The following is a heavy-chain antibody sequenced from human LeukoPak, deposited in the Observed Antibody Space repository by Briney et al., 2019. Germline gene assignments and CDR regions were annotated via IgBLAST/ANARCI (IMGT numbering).Heavy chain of an antibody. J-gene: IGHJ2*01. CDR2: IYHSGST. V-gene: IGHV4-34*01. Sequence: PSETLSLTCAVYGGSFSGYYWTWIRQPPGKGLEWIGYIYHSGSTYYNPSLKSRVTISVDRSKNQFSLKLSSVTAADTAVYYCARDPGTTIFGVVIYWYFDLWGRGTLVTVSS. CDR1: GGSFSGYY. CDR3: ARDPGTTIFGVVIYWYFDL. D-gene: IGHD3-3*01.